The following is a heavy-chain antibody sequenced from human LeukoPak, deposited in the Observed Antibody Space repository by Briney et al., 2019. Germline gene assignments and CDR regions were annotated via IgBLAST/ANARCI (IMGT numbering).Heavy chain of an antibody. CDR3: AKSHQDYYYSSGYFFFDY. CDR1: GFTFRSYA. V-gene: IGHV3-23*01. D-gene: IGHD3-22*01. CDR2: ISGSGGSI. Sequence: GGSLRLSCAASGFTFRSYAMSWVRQAPGKGLEWVSGISGSGGSIYYADSVKGRFTISRDNSKNTLYLQMNSLRAEDTAVYYCAKSHQDYYYSSGYFFFDYWGQGTLVTVSS. J-gene: IGHJ4*02.